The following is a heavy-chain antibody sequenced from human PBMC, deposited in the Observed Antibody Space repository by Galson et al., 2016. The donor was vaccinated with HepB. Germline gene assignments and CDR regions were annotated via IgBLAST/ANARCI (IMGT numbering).Heavy chain of an antibody. CDR2: IYYSGNT. J-gene: IGHJ4*02. Sequence: SETLSLTCTVSGGSISSSSSYYWAWIRLSPGKGLEWIGSIYYSGNTYYNPSLKSRVTISVDTSKNQFSLKLSSVTATDTAVYYCARRLTVTGTLIYYFDYWGRGALVTVSS. V-gene: IGHV4-39*01. CDR1: GGSISSSSSYY. CDR3: ARRLTVTGTLIYYFDY. D-gene: IGHD6-19*01.